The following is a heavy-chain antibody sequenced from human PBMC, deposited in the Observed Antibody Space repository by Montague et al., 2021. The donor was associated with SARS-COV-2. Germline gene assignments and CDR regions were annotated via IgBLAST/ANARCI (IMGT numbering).Heavy chain of an antibody. CDR2: IYASGGT. CDR3: ASIPTRLNTVRGVIDN. D-gene: IGHD3-10*01. V-gene: IGHV4-4*07. CDR1: GEPISGFF. Sequence: SETLSLTCSVSGEPISGFFWNWIRQPAGKGLEWIGRIYASGGTDYNPSLESRVTMSVDTSKNQFSLKVNSVTAADTAMYYCASIPTRLNTVRGVIDNWGQGVLVTVSS. J-gene: IGHJ4*02.